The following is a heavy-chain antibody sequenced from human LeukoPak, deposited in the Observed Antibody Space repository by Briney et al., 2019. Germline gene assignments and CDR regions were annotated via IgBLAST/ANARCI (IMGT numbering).Heavy chain of an antibody. D-gene: IGHD3-10*01. J-gene: IGHJ4*02. CDR3: AKLSLSGRSQSADY. CDR2: VSTNGDVT. V-gene: IGHV3-23*01. Sequence: LPGGSLRLSCVASGLTFNSHSMSWVRQAPGMGLEWVSVVSTNGDVTFYADSVKGRFTISRDNSKNTLFLQMNSLRVEDTAVYYCAKLSLSGRSQSADYWGQGTLVTVSS. CDR1: GLTFNSHS.